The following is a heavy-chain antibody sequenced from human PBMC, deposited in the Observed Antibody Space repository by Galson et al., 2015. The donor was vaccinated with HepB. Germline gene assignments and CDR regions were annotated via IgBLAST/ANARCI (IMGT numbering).Heavy chain of an antibody. CDR3: AKDPGRAVITSSKWFDP. V-gene: IGHV3-30*18. CDR1: GFDFSRSG. Sequence: SLRLSCAASGFDFSRSGMHWVRQAPGKGLEWVAVISYDGDNKEYAESVKGRFTISRDNFKNTLCLEMNNLRKADTAMYYCAKDPGRAVITSSKWFDPWGQGALVTVSS. J-gene: IGHJ5*02. CDR2: ISYDGDNK. D-gene: IGHD4-23*01.